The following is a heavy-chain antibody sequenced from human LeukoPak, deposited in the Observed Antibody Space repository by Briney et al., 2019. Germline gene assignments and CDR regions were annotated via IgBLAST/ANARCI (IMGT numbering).Heavy chain of an antibody. CDR3: ARDNGSGSYSNNGMDV. D-gene: IGHD3-10*01. CDR1: GYTFTTYA. CDR2: INTGNGDT. J-gene: IGHJ6*02. V-gene: IGHV1-3*04. Sequence: ASVKVSCKASGYTFTTYAIHWVRQAPGQRLEWMGWINTGNGDTRYSQKFQGRVTITRDTSASTAYMELSSLRSEDTAVYYCARDNGSGSYSNNGMDVWGQGTTVTVSS.